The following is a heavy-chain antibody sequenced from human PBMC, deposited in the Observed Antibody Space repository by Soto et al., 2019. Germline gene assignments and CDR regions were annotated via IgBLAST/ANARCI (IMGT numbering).Heavy chain of an antibody. J-gene: IGHJ4*02. CDR3: GSGRRGELVIFY. Sequence: QVQLVQSGAEVKESGASAKVSCKGSGYTFTGYYIHWVRQAPGQGPEWVGEIGPKTGDTRYAQKFQGRVTMTKDTSINTVYMELSNLSPDDTAVYYCGSGRRGELVIFYWGQGTLVTVHS. D-gene: IGHD1-7*01. V-gene: IGHV1-2*02. CDR1: GYTFTGYY. CDR2: IGPKTGDT.